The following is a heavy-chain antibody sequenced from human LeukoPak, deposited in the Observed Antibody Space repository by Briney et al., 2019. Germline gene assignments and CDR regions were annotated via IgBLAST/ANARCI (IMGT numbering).Heavy chain of an antibody. J-gene: IGHJ4*02. CDR2: ISSSSSTI. Sequence: GGSLRLSCAASGFTFVSYAMSWVRQAPGKGLEWVSYISSSSSTIYYADSVTGRFTISRDNAKNSLYLQMNSLRDEDTAVYYCARLSTVATPGFDYWGQGTLVTVSS. D-gene: IGHD4-23*01. CDR1: GFTFVSYA. V-gene: IGHV3-48*02. CDR3: ARLSTVATPGFDY.